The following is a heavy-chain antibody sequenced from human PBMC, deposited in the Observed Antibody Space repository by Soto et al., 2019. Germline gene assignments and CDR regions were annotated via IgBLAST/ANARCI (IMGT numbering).Heavy chain of an antibody. CDR1: GGSISSYY. J-gene: IGHJ4*02. V-gene: IGHV4-59*01. Sequence: SETLSLTCTVSGGSISSYYWSWIRQPPGKGLEWIGYIYYSGSTNYNPSLKSRVTISVDTSKNQFSLKLSSVTAADTAVYYCARDRVGYCSGGSCYHLFDYWGQGTLVTVSS. D-gene: IGHD2-15*01. CDR3: ARDRVGYCSGGSCYHLFDY. CDR2: IYYSGST.